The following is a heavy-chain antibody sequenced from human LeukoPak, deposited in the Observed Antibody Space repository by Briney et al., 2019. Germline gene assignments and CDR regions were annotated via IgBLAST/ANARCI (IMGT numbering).Heavy chain of an antibody. CDR1: GGSFSGYY. CDR2: INHSGST. V-gene: IGHV4-34*01. CDR3: ARGRAVPAAGPYNWFDP. D-gene: IGHD2-2*01. Sequence: SETLSLTCAVYGGSFSGYYWSWIRQPPGKGLECIGEINHSGSTNYNPSLKSRVTISIDTSKNQFSLKLSSVTAADTAVYYCARGRAVPAAGPYNWFDPWGQGTLVTVSS. J-gene: IGHJ5*02.